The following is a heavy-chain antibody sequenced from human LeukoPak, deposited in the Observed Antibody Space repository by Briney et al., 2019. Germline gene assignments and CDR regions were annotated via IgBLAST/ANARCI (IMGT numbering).Heavy chain of an antibody. CDR1: GYSISSGYY. V-gene: IGHV4-38-2*02. D-gene: IGHD3-22*01. J-gene: IGHJ6*03. CDR2: IYHSGST. Sequence: PSETLSLTCAVSGYSISSGYYWGWIRQPPGKGLEWIGSIYHSGSTHYNPSLKSRVTISADTSKNQFSLKLSSVTAADTAVYYCAREGSSGYYLYYYYMDVRGKGTTVTVSS. CDR3: AREGSSGYYLYYYYMDV.